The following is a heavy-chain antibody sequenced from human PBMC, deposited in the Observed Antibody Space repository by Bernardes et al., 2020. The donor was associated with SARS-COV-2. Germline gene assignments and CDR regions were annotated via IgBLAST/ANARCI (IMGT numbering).Heavy chain of an antibody. Sequence: GGSLRLSCASSGFTFSSYWMSWVRQAPGKGLEWVANIKQDGSEKYYVDSVKGRFTISRDNAKNSLYLQMNSLRAEDTAVYYCARDRDYYDSSGFDYWGQGTLLIVSA. CDR3: ARDRDYYDSSGFDY. J-gene: IGHJ4*02. CDR2: IKQDGSEK. D-gene: IGHD3-22*01. V-gene: IGHV3-7*01. CDR1: GFTFSSYW.